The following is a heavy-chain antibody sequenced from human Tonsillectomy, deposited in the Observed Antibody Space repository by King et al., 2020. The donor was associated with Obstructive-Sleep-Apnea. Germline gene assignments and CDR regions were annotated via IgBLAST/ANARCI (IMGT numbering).Heavy chain of an antibody. J-gene: IGHJ6*02. CDR2: MNPNSGNT. V-gene: IGHV1-8*01. CDR1: GYTFTSYD. CDR3: AGAGNYGSGSYGGVWYYGMDV. Sequence: QLVQSGAEVKKPGASVKVSCKASGYTFTSYDINWVRQATGQGLEWMGWMNPNSGNTGYAQKFQGRVTMTRNTSISTAYMELSSLRSEETAVYYCAGAGNYGSGSYGGVWYYGMDVWGQGTTVTVSS. D-gene: IGHD3-10*01.